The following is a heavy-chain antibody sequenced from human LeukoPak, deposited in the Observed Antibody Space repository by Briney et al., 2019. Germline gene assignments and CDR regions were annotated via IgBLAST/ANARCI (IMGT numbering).Heavy chain of an antibody. CDR1: GFTFSGYA. J-gene: IGHJ4*02. D-gene: IGHD6-19*01. CDR2: ISYDGSND. Sequence: GGSLRLSCAASGFTFSGYAMHWVRQAPGKGLEWVAVISYDGSNDYYADSVKGRFTISRDNSENTLYLQMNSLRAEDTAVYYCATNGPGIAVAGCVDYWGQGTLVTVSS. V-gene: IGHV3-30-3*01. CDR3: ATNGPGIAVAGCVDY.